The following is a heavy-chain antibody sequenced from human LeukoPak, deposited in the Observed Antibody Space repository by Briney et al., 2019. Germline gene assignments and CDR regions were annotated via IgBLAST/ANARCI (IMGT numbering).Heavy chain of an antibody. CDR2: INPNSGGT. CDR3: ARGRVGRYSSSWFDP. Sequence: ASVKVSCKASGYTFTGYYMHWVRQAPGQGLEWMGRINPNSGGTNYAQKFQGRVTMTRDTSISTAYMELSRLRSDDTAVYYCARGRVGRYSSSWFDPWGQGTLVTVSS. V-gene: IGHV1-2*06. D-gene: IGHD6-13*01. CDR1: GYTFTGYY. J-gene: IGHJ5*02.